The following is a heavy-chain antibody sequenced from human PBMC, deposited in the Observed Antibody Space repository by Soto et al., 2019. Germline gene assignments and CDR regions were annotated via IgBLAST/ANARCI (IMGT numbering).Heavy chain of an antibody. Sequence: RRLVQQEKGKGLEWMGWISTHNGNTNFAQKFQGRVTLTTDTSTNTAYMDLRSLTSDDTAVYYCASGYDISTGLAYYHSLHSWC. D-gene: IGHD3-9*01. J-gene: IGHJ5*01. CDR3: ASGYDISTGLAYYHSLHS. CDR2: ISTHNGNT. V-gene: IGHV1-18*01.